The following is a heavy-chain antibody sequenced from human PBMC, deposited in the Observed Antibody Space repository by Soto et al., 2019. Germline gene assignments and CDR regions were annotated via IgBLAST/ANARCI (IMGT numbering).Heavy chain of an antibody. J-gene: IGHJ6*02. CDR2: IYSGGST. CDR1: GFTVSSNY. V-gene: IGHV3-66*01. CDR3: AREKSPRPYGMDV. Sequence: EVQLVESGGGLVQPGGSLRLSCAASGFTVSSNYMSWVRQAPGKGLEWVSVIYSGGSTYYADSVKGRFTISRDNSKNTLYLQMNSLRAEDTAVYYCAREKSPRPYGMDVWGQGTTFTVSS.